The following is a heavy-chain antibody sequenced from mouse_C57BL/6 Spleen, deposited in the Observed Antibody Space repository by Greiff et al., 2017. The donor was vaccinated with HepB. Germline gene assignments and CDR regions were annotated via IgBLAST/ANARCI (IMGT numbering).Heavy chain of an antibody. V-gene: IGHV10-1*01. J-gene: IGHJ4*01. Sequence: EVQRVESGGGLVQPKGSLKLSCAASGFSFNTYAMNWVRQAPGKGLEWVARIRSKSNNYATYYADSVKDRFTISRDDSESMLYLQMNNLKTEDTAMYYCVRQLRLFYAMDYWGQGTSVTVSS. D-gene: IGHD3-2*02. CDR2: IRSKSNNYAT. CDR1: GFSFNTYA. CDR3: VRQLRLFYAMDY.